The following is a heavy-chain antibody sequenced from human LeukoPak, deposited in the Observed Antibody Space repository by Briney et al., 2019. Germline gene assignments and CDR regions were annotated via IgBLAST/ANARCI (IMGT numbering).Heavy chain of an antibody. Sequence: GASVKVSCKASGYTFTSYGISWVRQAPGQGLEWMGWISAYNGNTNYAQKLQGRVTMTTDTSTSTAYMELRSLRSDDTAVYYCASGVSSGWTWGDFDYWGQGTLVTVSS. D-gene: IGHD6-19*01. CDR3: ASGVSSGWTWGDFDY. CDR2: ISAYNGNT. V-gene: IGHV1-18*01. CDR1: GYTFTSYG. J-gene: IGHJ4*02.